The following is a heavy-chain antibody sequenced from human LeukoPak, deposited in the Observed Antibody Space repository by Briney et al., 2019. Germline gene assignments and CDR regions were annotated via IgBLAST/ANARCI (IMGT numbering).Heavy chain of an antibody. V-gene: IGHV3-20*04. Sequence: PGGSLRLSCAASGYTFDDYGMNWVRQAPGKGLEWVSGINWNGGSTGYADSVKGRFTISRDNSKNTLYSQMNSLRAEDTAVYYCARVDGSGDFYFDYWGQGILVTVSS. CDR2: INWNGGST. J-gene: IGHJ4*02. CDR1: GYTFDDYG. D-gene: IGHD2-15*01. CDR3: ARVDGSGDFYFDY.